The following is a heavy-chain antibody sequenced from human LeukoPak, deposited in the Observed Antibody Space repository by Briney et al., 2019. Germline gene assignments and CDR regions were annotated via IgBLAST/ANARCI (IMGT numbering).Heavy chain of an antibody. D-gene: IGHD3-22*01. CDR1: GFTFSSYG. J-gene: IGHJ5*01. Sequence: GGSLRLSCAASGFTFSSYGMHWVRQAPGKGLEWVAVIWYDGSNKYYADSVKGRFTISRDNSKNTLYLQMNSLRAEDTAVYYCARDYYNSSGYYRDFDSWGQGTLVTVSS. CDR2: IWYDGSNK. V-gene: IGHV3-33*01. CDR3: ARDYYNSSGYYRDFDS.